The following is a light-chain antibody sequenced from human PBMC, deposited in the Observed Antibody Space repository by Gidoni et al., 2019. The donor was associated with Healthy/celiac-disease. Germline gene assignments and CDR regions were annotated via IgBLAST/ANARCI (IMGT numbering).Light chain of an antibody. Sequence: QSALTQPASVSGSPGQSTTISCTGTSSDVGGYNYVFWYQQPPGKAPNLMIYDVSNRPSGVSNRFSGSKSCNTASLTISGLQAEDEADYYCSAYTSSSTRVVFGGGTKLTVL. J-gene: IGLJ2*01. CDR2: DVS. V-gene: IGLV2-14*03. CDR1: SSDVGGYNY. CDR3: SAYTSSSTRVV.